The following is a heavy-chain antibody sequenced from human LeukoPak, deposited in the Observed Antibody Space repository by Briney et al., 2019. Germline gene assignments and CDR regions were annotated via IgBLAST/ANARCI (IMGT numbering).Heavy chain of an antibody. D-gene: IGHD2-15*01. Sequence: GESLRLSCAGSGFSFSDGWMGWVRQAPGKGLEWVGRIKSKVDGGTRDYAAPVKGRFTISGDDSQNKLFLQMNSLEIGDTAVYYCAVERGGCSAVTCYAFNHWGQGTLVTVSS. CDR2: IKSKVDGGTR. CDR3: AVERGGCSAVTCYAFNH. CDR1: GFSFSDGW. V-gene: IGHV3-15*01. J-gene: IGHJ4*02.